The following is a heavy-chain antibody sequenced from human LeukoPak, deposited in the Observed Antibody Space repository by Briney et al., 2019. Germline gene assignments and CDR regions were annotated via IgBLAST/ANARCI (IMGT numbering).Heavy chain of an antibody. V-gene: IGHV3-23*01. J-gene: IGHJ4*02. Sequence: GSLRLSCAASGFTFSSYWMSWVRQAPGKGLEWVSGLSGSGESMYYTDSVKGRFTISRDNSKNTLYLQMNSLRVEDTAVYYCAKWGGLLWFGEILPFDTWGQGTLVTVSS. CDR3: AKWGGLLWFGEILPFDT. CDR1: GFTFSSYW. D-gene: IGHD3-10*01. CDR2: LSGSGESM.